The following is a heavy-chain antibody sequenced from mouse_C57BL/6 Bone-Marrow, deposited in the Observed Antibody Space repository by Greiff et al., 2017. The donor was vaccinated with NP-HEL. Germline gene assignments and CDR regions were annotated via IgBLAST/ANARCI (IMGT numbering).Heavy chain of an antibody. Sequence: VQLQQPGAELVRPGASVKLSCTASGFNITDYYMHWVKQRPEQGLEWIGWLDPEHGDTEYASKFQGKATITADTSSNTAYLQLRSLTSEDTAVYYFTSPYDYGSSYFDYWCQGTTLTVTS. CDR2: LDPEHGDT. V-gene: IGHV14-4*01. CDR1: GFNITDYY. CDR3: TSPYDYGSSYFDY. D-gene: IGHD1-1*01. J-gene: IGHJ2*01.